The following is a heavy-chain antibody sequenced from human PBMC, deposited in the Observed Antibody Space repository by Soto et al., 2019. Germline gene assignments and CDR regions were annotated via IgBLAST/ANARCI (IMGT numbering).Heavy chain of an antibody. J-gene: IGHJ4*02. CDR1: GDSVSSNNIA. D-gene: IGHD2-15*01. Sequence: PSQTLSLTCVVSGDSVSSNNIAWNWLRQSPWRGLEWLGRTYYRSKWYNEYAVSVRSRITINLDTSKNQFSLQLNSVTPEDTAVYYCERGRWSTFDYWGQGAQVTVSS. CDR3: ERGRWSTFDY. CDR2: TYYRSKWYN. V-gene: IGHV6-1*01.